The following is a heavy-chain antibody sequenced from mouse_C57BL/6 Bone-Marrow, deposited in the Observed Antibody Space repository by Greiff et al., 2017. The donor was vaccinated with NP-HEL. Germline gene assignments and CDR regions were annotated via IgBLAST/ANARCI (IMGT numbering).Heavy chain of an antibody. Sequence: EVQLQQSGTVLARPGASVKMSCKTSGYTFTSYWMHWVKQRPGQGLEWIGAIYPGNSDTSYNQKFKGKAKLTADTSASTAYMELSILTKEDSAVYYCTRCGIFHYSGSSPDYWGQGTTLTVSS. D-gene: IGHD1-1*01. CDR2: IYPGNSDT. CDR3: TRCGIFHYSGSSPDY. J-gene: IGHJ2*01. CDR1: GYTFTSYW. V-gene: IGHV1-5*01.